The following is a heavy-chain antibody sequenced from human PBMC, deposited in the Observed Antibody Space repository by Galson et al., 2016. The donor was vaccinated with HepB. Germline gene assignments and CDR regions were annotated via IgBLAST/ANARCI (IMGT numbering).Heavy chain of an antibody. J-gene: IGHJ5*02. CDR1: GFTFSTYS. Sequence: SLRLSCAASGFTFSTYSMNWVRQAPVKGLEWVSYISVGSRTTHYADSVRGRFTISRDDAKNSLFLQMISLRDEGTSMYYCVRDIDAWGQGTLVAVSS. CDR3: VRDIDA. V-gene: IGHV3-48*02. CDR2: ISVGSRTT.